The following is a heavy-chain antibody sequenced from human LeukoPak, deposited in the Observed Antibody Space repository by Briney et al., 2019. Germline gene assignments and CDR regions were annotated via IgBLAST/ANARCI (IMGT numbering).Heavy chain of an antibody. CDR1: GFTFSSFS. CDR2: IIVSGAT. J-gene: IGHJ4*02. V-gene: IGHV3-23*01. CDR3: AKGSVGNADFAS. Sequence: GGSLRLSCAVSGFTFSSFSMTWVRQAPGKGLEWDSSIIVSGATYYADSVKGRFTISRDSFRGMLFLQMDSLRVEDTAVYFCAKGSVGNADFASWGQGALVTVSS. D-gene: IGHD6-25*01.